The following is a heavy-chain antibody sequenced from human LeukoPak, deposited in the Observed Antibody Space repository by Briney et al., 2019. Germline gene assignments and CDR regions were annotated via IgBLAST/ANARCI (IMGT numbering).Heavy chain of an antibody. CDR3: ARVPVVRGFTWYYFDF. D-gene: IGHD3-10*01. CDR1: GFTVSRNF. Sequence: PGGSLRLSCAATGFTVSRNFMSWVRQAPGKGLEWVSVIYSGGSTYYADSVKGRFTISRDNSKNTLYLQMNTLRAEDTAVYYCARVPVVRGFTWYYFDFWGQGTLVTVSS. V-gene: IGHV3-53*01. J-gene: IGHJ4*02. CDR2: IYSGGST.